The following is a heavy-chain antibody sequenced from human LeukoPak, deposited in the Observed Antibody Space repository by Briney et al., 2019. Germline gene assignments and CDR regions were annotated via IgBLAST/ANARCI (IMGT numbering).Heavy chain of an antibody. Sequence: AETLSLTCTVSGGSISSYYWSLIRQPPGKGLEWIGYIYYSGGTNYNPSLKSRVTISVDTSKNQFSLRLSSVTAADTAVYYCXRVDTITGVDYWGQGTLVT. CDR3: XRVDTITGVDY. V-gene: IGHV4-59*01. CDR1: GGSISSYY. D-gene: IGHD5-18*01. J-gene: IGHJ4*02. CDR2: IYYSGGT.